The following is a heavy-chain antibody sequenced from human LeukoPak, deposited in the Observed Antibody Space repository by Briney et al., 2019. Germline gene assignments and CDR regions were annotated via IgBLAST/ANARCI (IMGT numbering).Heavy chain of an antibody. J-gene: IGHJ4*02. CDR1: GRSFSGYY. CDR3: AKNVGFYDILTGYARYYFDY. Sequence: SETLSLTCAVYGRSFSGYYWSWIRQPPGKGLEWIGEINHSGSTNYNPSLKSRVTISVDTSKNQFSLKLSSVTAADTAVYYCAKNVGFYDILTGYARYYFDYWGQGTLVTVSS. V-gene: IGHV4-34*01. D-gene: IGHD3-9*01. CDR2: INHSGST.